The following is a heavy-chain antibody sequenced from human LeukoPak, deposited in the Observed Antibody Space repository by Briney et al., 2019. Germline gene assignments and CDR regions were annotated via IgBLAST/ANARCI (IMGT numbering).Heavy chain of an antibody. CDR1: GFTFSSFA. CDR3: ARASYQFNYFDY. CDR2: ISYDGSKK. D-gene: IGHD2-2*01. Sequence: GGSLRLAGAASGFTFSSFAMHWVRQAPGKGLEWVAVISYDGSKKNYADSVKGRFTISRDNSKNTLYLQMSSLRADDTAVYYCARASYQFNYFDYSGHGTLVTVSS. J-gene: IGHJ4*01. V-gene: IGHV3-30-3*01.